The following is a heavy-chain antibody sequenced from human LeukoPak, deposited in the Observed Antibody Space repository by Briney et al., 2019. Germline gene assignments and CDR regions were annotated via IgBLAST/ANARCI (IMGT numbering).Heavy chain of an antibody. V-gene: IGHV3-23*01. CDR3: AKVTVGSSLDMNFDY. J-gene: IGHJ4*02. Sequence: HPGGSLRLSCAASGFTFSSYAMSWIRQAPGKGLEWISSISGSSGSTYYADSVKGRSTISRDNSKNTLYLQMNSLRAEDTAVYYCAKVTVGSSLDMNFDYWGQGTLVTVSS. CDR1: GFTFSSYA. CDR2: ISGSSGST. D-gene: IGHD2-2*03.